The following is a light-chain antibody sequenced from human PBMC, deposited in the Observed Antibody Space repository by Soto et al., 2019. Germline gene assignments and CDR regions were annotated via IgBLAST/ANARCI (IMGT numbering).Light chain of an antibody. V-gene: IGLV2-11*01. J-gene: IGLJ2*01. CDR2: DVS. CDR1: SSDVGDYNY. Sequence: QSALTQPRSVSGSPGQSVTISCTGTSSDVGDYNYVSWYQQHPGKAPKLIIYDVSKRPSGVPDRFSGCKSGNTASLTISGLQAEDEADYYCCSYAGRYTEVFGGGTKVTVL. CDR3: CSYAGRYTEV.